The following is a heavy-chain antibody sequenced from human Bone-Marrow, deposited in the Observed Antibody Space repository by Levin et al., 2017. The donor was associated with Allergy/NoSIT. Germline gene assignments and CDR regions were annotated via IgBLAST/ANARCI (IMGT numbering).Heavy chain of an antibody. Sequence: GGSLRLSCAASGFTFSSYSMNWVRQAPGKGLEWVSSISSSSSYIYYADSVKGRFTISRDNAKNSLYLQMNSLRAEDTAVYYCARDLNWNPILLFDYWGQGTLVTVSS. J-gene: IGHJ4*02. CDR2: ISSSSSYI. CDR3: ARDLNWNPILLFDY. D-gene: IGHD1-1*01. CDR1: GFTFSSYS. V-gene: IGHV3-21*01.